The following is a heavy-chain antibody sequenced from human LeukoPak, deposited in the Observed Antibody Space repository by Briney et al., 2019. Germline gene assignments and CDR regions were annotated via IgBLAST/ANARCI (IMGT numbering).Heavy chain of an antibody. J-gene: IGHJ4*02. CDR2: IKPNSGGT. D-gene: IGHD6-6*01. CDR1: GYSFIDNY. Sequence: GASVKVSCKASGYSFIDNYIHWVRQAPGQGLEWMGLIKPNSGGTNYAQKFQGRVTMTSDTSIGTAFMELNSLRSDDTAVYYCARRPDWGQGTLLTVSS. V-gene: IGHV1-2*02. CDR3: ARRPD.